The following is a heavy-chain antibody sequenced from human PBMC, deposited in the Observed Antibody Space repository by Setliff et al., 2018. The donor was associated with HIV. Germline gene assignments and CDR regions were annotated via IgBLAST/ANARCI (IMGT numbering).Heavy chain of an antibody. V-gene: IGHV4-30-2*01. J-gene: IGHJ6*02. Sequence: LRLSCSVSGFIFSSYWMNWIRQAPGKGLEWVGYIYYNGNAYYNPSLKSRVTISVDRSKNQSSLKLSSVTAADTAVYYCARRGDFFYYAMDVWGQGTTVTVSS. CDR3: ARRGDFFYYAMDV. CDR1: GFIFSSYW. CDR2: IYYNGNA.